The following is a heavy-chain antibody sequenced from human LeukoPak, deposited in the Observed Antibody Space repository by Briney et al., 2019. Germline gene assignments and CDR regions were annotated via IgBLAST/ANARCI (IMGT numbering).Heavy chain of an antibody. Sequence: PGGSLRLSCAASGFTFSSYAMHWVRQAPGKGLEWVAVISYDGSNKYYADSVKGRFTISRDNSKNTLYLQMNSLRAEDTAVYYCARPLQGGRYYYYGMDVWGQGTTVTVSS. CDR2: ISYDGSNK. CDR3: ARPLQGGRYYYYGMDV. J-gene: IGHJ6*02. D-gene: IGHD2-15*01. CDR1: GFTFSSYA. V-gene: IGHV3-30-3*01.